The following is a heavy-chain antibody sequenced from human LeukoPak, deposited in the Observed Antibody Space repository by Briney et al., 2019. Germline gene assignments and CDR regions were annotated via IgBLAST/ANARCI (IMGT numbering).Heavy chain of an antibody. V-gene: IGHV3-33*03. Sequence: GSSLRLSCAASKFTFSHYGMHWVRQAPGKGLEWVAVVFYNGSNQYYADSVKGRFTVSRDNSQNMLYLQMNSLRPEDTAVYYCAKDAERGFDYSNSLQKWGQGTLVTV. J-gene: IGHJ4*02. D-gene: IGHD4-11*01. CDR2: VFYNGSNQ. CDR3: AKDAERGFDYSNSLQK. CDR1: KFTFSHYG.